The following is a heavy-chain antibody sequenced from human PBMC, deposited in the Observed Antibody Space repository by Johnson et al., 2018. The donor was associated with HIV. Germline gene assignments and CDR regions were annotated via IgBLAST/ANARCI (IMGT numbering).Heavy chain of an antibody. Sequence: HVQLVESGGGLVKPGGSLRLSCEASGFRFSDYYMSWIRQAPGKGLEWISYMSSSGSTIYHAESVKGRFTISRDNAKNSLYLQMSSLKVEDTALYYCARDGESQQLPLGDALDVWGLGTMVIVSS. CDR2: MSSSGSTI. V-gene: IGHV3-11*04. CDR3: ARDGESQQLPLGDALDV. D-gene: IGHD6-13*01. CDR1: GFRFSDYY. J-gene: IGHJ3*01.